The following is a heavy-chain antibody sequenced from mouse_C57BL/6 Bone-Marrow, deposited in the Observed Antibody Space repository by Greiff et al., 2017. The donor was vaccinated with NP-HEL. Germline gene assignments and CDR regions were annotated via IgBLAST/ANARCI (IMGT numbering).Heavy chain of an antibody. CDR3: ARITRVVGGYYFDY. V-gene: IGHV1-26*01. D-gene: IGHD1-1*01. CDR2: INPNNGGT. J-gene: IGHJ2*01. Sequence: VQLQQSGPELVKPGASVKISCKASGYTFTDYYMNWVKQSHGKSLEWIGYINPNNGGTSYNQKFKGKATLTVDKSSSTAYMELRSLTSEDSAVYYCARITRVVGGYYFDYWGQGTTLTVSS. CDR1: GYTFTDYY.